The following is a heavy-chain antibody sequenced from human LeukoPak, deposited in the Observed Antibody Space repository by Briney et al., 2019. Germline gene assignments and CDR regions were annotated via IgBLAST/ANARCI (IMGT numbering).Heavy chain of an antibody. V-gene: IGHV3-23*01. D-gene: IGHD1-26*01. J-gene: IGHJ4*02. Sequence: GGSLGLSCAASGFTFISYAMSWVRQAPGKGLEWVSGISGSGGSTYYADSVKGRFTISRDNSKNTLYLQVNSLRAEDTAVYYCAKGGEWELPPLDYWGQGTLVTVSS. CDR3: AKGGEWELPPLDY. CDR1: GFTFISYA. CDR2: ISGSGGST.